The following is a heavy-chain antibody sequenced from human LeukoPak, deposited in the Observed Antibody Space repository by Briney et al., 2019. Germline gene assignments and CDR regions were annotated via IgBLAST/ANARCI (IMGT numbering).Heavy chain of an antibody. J-gene: IGHJ4*02. CDR2: IRSDGSNK. D-gene: IGHD3-9*01. V-gene: IGHV3-30*02. Sequence: GGSLRLSCAGSGFSFSSYGMHWVRQAPGKGLEWMAFIRSDGSNKYYADSVKGRFTISRDNSKNTLYLQMNSLRAEDTAVYYCATRGDILTGYPYYFDNWGQGTLVTVSS. CDR3: ATRGDILTGYPYYFDN. CDR1: GFSFSSYG.